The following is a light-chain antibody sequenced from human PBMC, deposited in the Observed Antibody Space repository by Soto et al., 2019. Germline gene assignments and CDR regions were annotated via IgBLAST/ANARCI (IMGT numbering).Light chain of an antibody. CDR1: QGISSY. J-gene: IGKJ5*01. Sequence: AIRMTQSPSSLSASTGDRVTVPCRSSQGISSYLAWYQQKPGKAPKLLIYAASTLQSGVPSRFSGSGGGTDFTLSISSVQPEDFATYFCQQSYRDPITFGQGTRLEIK. CDR2: AAS. V-gene: IGKV1-8*01. CDR3: QQSYRDPIT.